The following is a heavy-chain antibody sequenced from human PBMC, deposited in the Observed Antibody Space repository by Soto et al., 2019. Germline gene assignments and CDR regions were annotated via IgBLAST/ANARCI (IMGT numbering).Heavy chain of an antibody. CDR1: GFIFSRYA. Sequence: GSALRLSCAASGFIFSRYAMTWVREAPGEGLELVSSSTGGGNSTYYADSVRGRFTISREVSAKTMSLQMNSLRAEDTALYSCAKNSDIYGPYFFDYWGQGSLVTVSS. J-gene: IGHJ4*02. CDR3: AKNSDIYGPYFFDY. V-gene: IGHV3-23*01. D-gene: IGHD5-18*01. CDR2: STGGGNST.